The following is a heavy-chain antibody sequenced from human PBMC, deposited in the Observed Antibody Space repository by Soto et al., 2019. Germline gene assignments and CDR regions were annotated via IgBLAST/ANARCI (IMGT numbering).Heavy chain of an antibody. Sequence: GESLKISCKGSGYSFTSYWINWVRQMPGKGLEWMGRIDPSDSYTNYSPSFQGHVTISADMSTRTAYLQWSSLKASDTAMYYCARPLLSIAMDPNQYYVTDVWGQGTSVTVSS. V-gene: IGHV5-10-1*01. CDR2: IDPSDSYT. J-gene: IGHJ6*02. CDR1: GYSFTSYW. D-gene: IGHD2-21*01. CDR3: ARPLLSIAMDPNQYYVTDV.